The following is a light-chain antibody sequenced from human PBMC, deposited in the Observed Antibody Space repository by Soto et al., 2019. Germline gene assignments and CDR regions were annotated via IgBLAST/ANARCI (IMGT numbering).Light chain of an antibody. CDR1: QDISSY. V-gene: IGKV1-9*01. CDR2: AAS. Sequence: DIQLTQSPSFLSASVGDRVTITCRASQDISSYLAWYLQKPGKAPKLLIYAASSLQSEVPSRFSGGGSGTEFTLTISSLQPEDFATYYCQQLNSYPLTFGGGTKVEIK. CDR3: QQLNSYPLT. J-gene: IGKJ4*01.